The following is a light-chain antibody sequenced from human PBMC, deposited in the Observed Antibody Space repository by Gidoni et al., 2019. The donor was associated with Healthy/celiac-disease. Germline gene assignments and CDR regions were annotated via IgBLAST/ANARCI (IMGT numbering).Light chain of an antibody. CDR2: AAS. CDR3: QQSYSTPRT. Sequence: DIQMTQSPSSLSASVGARVTITFRASQSISSYLNWYQQKPGKAPKLLIYAASSLQSGVPSRFSVSGSGTDFTLTISSLQPEDFATYYFQQSYSTPRTFGQXTKVEIK. J-gene: IGKJ1*01. V-gene: IGKV1-39*01. CDR1: QSISSY.